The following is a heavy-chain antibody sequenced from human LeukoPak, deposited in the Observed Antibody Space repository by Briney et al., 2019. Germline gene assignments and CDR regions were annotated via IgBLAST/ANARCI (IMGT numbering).Heavy chain of an antibody. V-gene: IGHV4-59*01. CDR1: GGSISSDY. CDR2: THYRGNT. Sequence: SETLSLTCTVSGGSISSDYWSWIRQPPGKGLEWIGFTHYRGNTDYNPSLKSRVTISADTSKNQFSLRLSSVTAADTAVYYCARVFRGYSYGPFDYWGQGTLVTVSS. D-gene: IGHD5-18*01. J-gene: IGHJ4*02. CDR3: ARVFRGYSYGPFDY.